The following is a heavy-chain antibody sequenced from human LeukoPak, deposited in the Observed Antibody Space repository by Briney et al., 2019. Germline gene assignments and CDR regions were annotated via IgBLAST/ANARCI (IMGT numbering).Heavy chain of an antibody. V-gene: IGHV3-73*01. J-gene: IGHJ4*02. CDR1: GFTFSDSD. Sequence: GGALRLSCAASGFTFSDSDIHWVRQASGKGLEWVGRITTKRSNYATAYTASVKGRFTISRHDSENTAYLQMNSLKTEDTALYHCTTSRSGHYWGQGTLVTVSS. CDR3: TTSRSGHY. D-gene: IGHD3-22*01. CDR2: ITTKRSNYAT.